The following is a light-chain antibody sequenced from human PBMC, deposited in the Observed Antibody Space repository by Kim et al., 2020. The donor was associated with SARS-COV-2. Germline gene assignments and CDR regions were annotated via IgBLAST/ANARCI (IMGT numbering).Light chain of an antibody. CDR3: QSYDTRNRVV. V-gene: IGLV6-57*03. J-gene: IGLJ2*01. CDR2: ENS. CDR1: SASIATNY. Sequence: NFMLTQPHSVEEGKGKTVSLSCTRSSASIATNYVQWYQQRPGSAPTTVIYENSQRPSGVPARFSGSIDISSNSASLTISGLKTEDEADYYCQSYDTRNRVVFGGGTQLTVL.